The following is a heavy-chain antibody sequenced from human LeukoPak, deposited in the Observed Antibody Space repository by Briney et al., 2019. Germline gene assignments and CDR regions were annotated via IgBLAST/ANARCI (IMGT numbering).Heavy chain of an antibody. V-gene: IGHV3-48*02. J-gene: IGHJ6*02. CDR2: ISAGSRAI. CDR1: GFTLSNYH. D-gene: IGHD3-16*01. CDR3: ARDSGGGYSMDV. Sequence: PGGSLSLSCSASGFTLSNYHMNWVRQAPGKGLEWVSYISAGSRAIYYADSVRGRFTVSRDNGKNSLSLQMNSLRDEDTALYYCARDSGGGYSMDVWGQGTTVTVSS.